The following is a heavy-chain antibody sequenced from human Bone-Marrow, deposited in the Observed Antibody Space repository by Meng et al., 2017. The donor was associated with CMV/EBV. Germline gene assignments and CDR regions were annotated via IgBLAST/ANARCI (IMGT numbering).Heavy chain of an antibody. CDR2: INPNSGDT. J-gene: IGHJ5*02. CDR1: GDTFTDYY. CDR3: TRDAHLTTVTPNWFDP. V-gene: IGHV1-2*02. D-gene: IGHD4-17*01. Sequence: QVQLVQAGAKLRKPGASVKVSCKASGDTFTDYYMHWVRQAPGQGLEWMGCINPNSGDTNYAQKFQGRVTMTRDTSISTAYMELSRLRSDDTAVYYCTRDAHLTTVTPNWFDPWGQGTLVTASS.